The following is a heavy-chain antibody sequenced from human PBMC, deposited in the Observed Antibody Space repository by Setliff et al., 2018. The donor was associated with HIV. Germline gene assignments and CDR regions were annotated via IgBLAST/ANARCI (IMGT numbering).Heavy chain of an antibody. Sequence: NPSETLSLTCAVYGGSFSGYYWSWIRQTPGKGLERIGEIDHSGGTKYNPSLKSRVTVSIDTSKSQFSLKLNSVTAADTAVYYCARHSAVNITPDGLGYYSIDVWGKGTSVTVSS. CDR1: GGSFSGYY. CDR3: ARHSAVNITPDGLGYYSIDV. J-gene: IGHJ6*03. D-gene: IGHD2-15*01. CDR2: IDHSGGT. V-gene: IGHV4-34*01.